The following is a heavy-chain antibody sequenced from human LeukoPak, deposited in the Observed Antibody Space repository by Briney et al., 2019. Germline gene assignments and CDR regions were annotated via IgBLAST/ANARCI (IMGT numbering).Heavy chain of an antibody. D-gene: IGHD2-2*01. CDR1: GYSFTSYW. CDR2: IYPGDSDT. Sequence: GESLKISCKGSGYSFTSYWLGWVRQMPGKGLEWMGIIYPGDSDTRYSPSFQGQATISADTSISTAYPQWSSLKASDTAMYYCARLPGYCSSTSCRNNWFDPWGQGTLVTVSS. V-gene: IGHV5-51*01. CDR3: ARLPGYCSSTSCRNNWFDP. J-gene: IGHJ5*02.